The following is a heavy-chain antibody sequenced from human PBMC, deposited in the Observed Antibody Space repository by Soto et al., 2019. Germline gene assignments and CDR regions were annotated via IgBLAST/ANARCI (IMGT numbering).Heavy chain of an antibody. CDR2: INPSGGST. V-gene: IGHV1-46*01. CDR1: GYTFTRYN. D-gene: IGHD4-17*01. CDR3: ARDYGDYVFDY. Sequence: ASVKVSCKASGYTFTRYNMHWVRQAPGQGLEWMGIINPSGGSTNYAQKFQGRVTMTRDTSTSTVCMELSSLRSEDTAVYYCARDYGDYVFDYWGQGTLVTVSS. J-gene: IGHJ4*02.